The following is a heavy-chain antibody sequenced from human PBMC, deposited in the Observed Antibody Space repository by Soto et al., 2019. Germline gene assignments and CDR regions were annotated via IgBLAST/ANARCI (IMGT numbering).Heavy chain of an antibody. CDR3: ASTYSSSPNAFDI. J-gene: IGHJ3*02. V-gene: IGHV4-59*08. Sequence: QVQLQESGPGLVKPSETLSLTCTVSGGSISSYYWSWIRQPPGKGLEWIGYIYYSGSTNYNPSLTSRVTISVDTSKNQFSLKLSSVTAADTAVYYCASTYSSSPNAFDIWGQGTMVTVSS. CDR1: GGSISSYY. D-gene: IGHD6-13*01. CDR2: IYYSGST.